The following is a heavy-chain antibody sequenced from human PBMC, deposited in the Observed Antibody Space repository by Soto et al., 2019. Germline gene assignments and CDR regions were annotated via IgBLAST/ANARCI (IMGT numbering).Heavy chain of an antibody. CDR1: GFTSSHYG. V-gene: IGHV3-33*01. CDR2: IVFDGRTT. J-gene: IGHJ4*02. Sequence: QVQLGESGGGVVQPGRSLRLSCAASGFTSSHYGIHWVRHAPGKGLAWVAVIVFDGRTTNYADSVKGRFTISRDNSRNAVYLQMNSLRAEDTAVYYCARGRRGGYGPGIDYFDYWGQGTLVTVSS. D-gene: IGHD5-12*01. CDR3: ARGRRGGYGPGIDYFDY.